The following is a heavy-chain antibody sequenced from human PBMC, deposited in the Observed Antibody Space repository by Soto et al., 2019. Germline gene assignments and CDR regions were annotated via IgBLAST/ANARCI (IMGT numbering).Heavy chain of an antibody. CDR2: ISAYNGNT. J-gene: IGHJ4*02. Sequence: ASVKVSCKASGYTFTSYGISWVRQAPGQGLEWMGWISAYNGNTKYAQKLQGRVTMTTDTSTSTAYMEVRSLRSDDTAVYYCVRDRGSCCSGGSCYSYWGQGTLVTVSS. CDR1: GYTFTSYG. V-gene: IGHV1-18*01. D-gene: IGHD2-15*01. CDR3: VRDRGSCCSGGSCYSY.